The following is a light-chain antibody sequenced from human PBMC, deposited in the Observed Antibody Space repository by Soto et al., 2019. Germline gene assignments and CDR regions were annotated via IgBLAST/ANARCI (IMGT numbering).Light chain of an antibody. V-gene: IGKV3-15*01. CDR3: QQYNNWPGT. CDR2: GAS. J-gene: IGKJ1*01. Sequence: EIGMTQSPVTLSVSPGERATLSCRASQSVSSNLAWYQQKPGQAPRLLIYGASTRATGIPARFSGSGSGTKFTLTISSLQSEDFAVYYCQQYNNWPGTFGQGTKVDIK. CDR1: QSVSSN.